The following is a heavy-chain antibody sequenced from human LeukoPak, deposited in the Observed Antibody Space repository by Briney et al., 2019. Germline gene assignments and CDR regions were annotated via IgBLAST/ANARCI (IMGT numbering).Heavy chain of an antibody. CDR1: GGTFSSYA. J-gene: IGHJ6*03. Sequence: SVRVSCKASGGTFSSYAISWVRQAPGQGLEWMGGIIPIFGTANYAQKFRGRVTITTDESTSTAYMEPSSLRSEDTAVYYCARASLRYYYYMDVWGKGTTVTVSS. V-gene: IGHV1-69*05. CDR2: IIPIFGTA. CDR3: ARASLRYYYYMDV. D-gene: IGHD5/OR15-5a*01.